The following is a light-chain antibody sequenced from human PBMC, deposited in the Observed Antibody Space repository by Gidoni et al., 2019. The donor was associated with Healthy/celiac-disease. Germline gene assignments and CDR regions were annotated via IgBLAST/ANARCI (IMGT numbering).Light chain of an antibody. V-gene: IGKV4-1*01. CDR1: QSVLYSSNNKNY. CDR2: WAS. CDR3: QQYYSTPPA. Sequence: DIVLTQSPDSLAVSLGERATINCKSSQSVLYSSNNKNYLAWYQQKPGQTPKLIIYWASTRESGFPDRFSGSGSGTDFTLTISSLQAEDVAVYYCQQYYSTPPAFGGGTKVEIK. J-gene: IGKJ4*01.